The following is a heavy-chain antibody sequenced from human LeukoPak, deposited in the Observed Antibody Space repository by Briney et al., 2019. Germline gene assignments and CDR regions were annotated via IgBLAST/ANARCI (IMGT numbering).Heavy chain of an antibody. CDR3: ARHGGSGYSSFDY. CDR2: IYYSGST. V-gene: IGHV4-39*01. J-gene: IGHJ4*02. CDR1: GGSISSSGYY. Sequence: SETLSPTYPVSGGSISSSGYYWGWIRQPPGKGLERNGSIYYSGSTYYNPSLKSRVTISVDTSKNQFSLKLSSVTAADTAVYSCARHGGSGYSSFDYWGQGTLVTVSS. D-gene: IGHD5-18*01.